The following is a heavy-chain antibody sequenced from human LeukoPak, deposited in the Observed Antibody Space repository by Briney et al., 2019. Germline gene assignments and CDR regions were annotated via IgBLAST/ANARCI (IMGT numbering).Heavy chain of an antibody. CDR3: ARDAYFYSSDQ. D-gene: IGHD2-21*01. Sequence: GGSLRLSCVVSGFTFSDYGMHWVRQSPGKGPEWLAFIRFDGSKEYYTDSVKGRFTISRDNSRNTLFLQMNCLRVADTAVYYCARDAYFYSSDQWGRGTLVIVSS. J-gene: IGHJ4*02. CDR2: IRFDGSKE. V-gene: IGHV3-30*02. CDR1: GFTFSDYG.